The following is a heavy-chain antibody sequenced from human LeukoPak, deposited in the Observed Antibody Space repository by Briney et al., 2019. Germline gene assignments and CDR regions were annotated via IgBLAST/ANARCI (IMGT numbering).Heavy chain of an antibody. CDR1: GFTFSSYA. D-gene: IGHD3-22*01. CDR3: AKGYDSSGYSRLNYYYYMDV. Sequence: PGRSLRLSCAASGFTFSSYAMHWVRQAPGKGLEWVAVIWYDGSNKYYADSVKGRFTISRDNSKNTLYLQMNSLRAEDTAVYYCAKGYDSSGYSRLNYYYYMDVWGKGTTVTVSS. J-gene: IGHJ6*03. V-gene: IGHV3-33*08. CDR2: IWYDGSNK.